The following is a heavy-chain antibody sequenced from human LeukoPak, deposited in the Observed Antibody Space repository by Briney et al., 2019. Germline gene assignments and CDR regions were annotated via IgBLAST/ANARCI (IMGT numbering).Heavy chain of an antibody. CDR1: GFTFDDYA. CDR3: ARDSSGYQ. CDR2: ISWNSGNI. Sequence: GGSLRLSCAASGFTFDDYAMHWVRQAPGKGLEWVSGISWNSGNIGYADSVKGRFTISRDNAKNSLYLQMNSLRAEDTAVYYCARDSSGYQWGQGTLVTVSS. J-gene: IGHJ4*02. D-gene: IGHD3-22*01. V-gene: IGHV3-9*01.